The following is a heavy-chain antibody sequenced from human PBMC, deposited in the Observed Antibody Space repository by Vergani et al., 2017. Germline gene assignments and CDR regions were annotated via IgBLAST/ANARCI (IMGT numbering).Heavy chain of an antibody. CDR2: IYTSGST. CDR3: ARGRWLQSLDY. Sequence: QVQLQESGPGLVKPSQTLSLTCTVSGGSISSGSYYWSWIRQPAGKGLEWIGRIYTSGSTNYNPSRKGRVTISVDTSKNQFSLKLGSVTAADTAVYYCARGRWLQSLDYWGQGTLVTVSS. D-gene: IGHD5-24*01. CDR1: GGSISSGSYY. V-gene: IGHV4-61*02. J-gene: IGHJ4*02.